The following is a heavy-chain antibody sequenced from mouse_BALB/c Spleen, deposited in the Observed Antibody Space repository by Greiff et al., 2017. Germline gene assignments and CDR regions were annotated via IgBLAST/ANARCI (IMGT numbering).Heavy chain of an antibody. Sequence: QVQLQQPGAELVRPGASVKLSCKASGYTFTSYWINWVKQRPGQGLEWIGNIYPSDSYTNYNQKFKDKATLTVDKSSSTAYMQLSSPTSEDSAVYYCTRSAIDYWGQGTTLTVSS. CDR2: IYPSDSYT. CDR3: TRSAIDY. J-gene: IGHJ2*01. V-gene: IGHV1-69*02. CDR1: GYTFTSYW.